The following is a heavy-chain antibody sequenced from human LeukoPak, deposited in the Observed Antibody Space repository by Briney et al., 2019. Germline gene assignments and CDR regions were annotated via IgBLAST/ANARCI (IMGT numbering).Heavy chain of an antibody. CDR2: MYHSGST. D-gene: IGHD6-13*01. CDR1: GYSISSGYY. CDR3: ARQGRTGQQQVDY. V-gene: IGHV4-38-2*02. J-gene: IGHJ4*02. Sequence: SETLSLTCTVSGYSISSGYYWGWIRQPPGKGLEWIGSMYHSGSTYYNPSLKSRVTISVDTSKNQFSLKLSSVTAADTAVYYCARQGRTGQQQVDYWGQGTLVTVSS.